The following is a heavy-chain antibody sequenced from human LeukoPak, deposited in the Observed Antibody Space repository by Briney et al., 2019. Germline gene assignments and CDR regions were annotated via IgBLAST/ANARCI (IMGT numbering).Heavy chain of an antibody. V-gene: IGHV3-72*01. CDR3: ARGSGWYTGFDY. D-gene: IGHD6-19*01. CDR1: VCTVGGHS. J-gene: IGHJ4*02. Sequence: GGSLRLSCAASVCTVGGHSMSWVRKAPWKGLEWFGRTRNKANSYTTEYAASVKGRFTISRDDSKNSLYLQVNSLKTEDTAVYYCARGSGWYTGFDYWGQGTLVTVSS. CDR2: TRNKANSYTT.